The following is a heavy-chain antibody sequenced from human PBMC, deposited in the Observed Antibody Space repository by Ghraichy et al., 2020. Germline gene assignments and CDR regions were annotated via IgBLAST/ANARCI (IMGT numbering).Heavy chain of an antibody. D-gene: IGHD3-16*02. J-gene: IGHJ4*02. CDR3: AKDKVSGYQPFDH. CDR2: IRYVGINK. CDR1: GFTFSNYG. V-gene: IGHV3-30*02. Sequence: GESLNISCAASGFTFSNYGMHWVRQAPGKGLEWVAYIRYVGINKYYRESVKGRFTISRDNSKNTLYLQMNGPRAEDTAVYYCAKDKVSGYQPFDHWGQGALVTVSS.